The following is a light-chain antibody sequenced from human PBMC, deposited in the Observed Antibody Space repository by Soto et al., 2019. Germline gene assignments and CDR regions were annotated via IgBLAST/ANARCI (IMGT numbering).Light chain of an antibody. CDR1: SSNIGSGYD. CDR3: QSFDSSLSGYV. V-gene: IGLV1-40*01. J-gene: IGLJ1*01. CDR2: ANS. Sequence: QSALTQPPSVSGAPGQRVTISCTGSSSNIGSGYDVHWYQQLPGTVPKLLMYANSNRPSGVPDRFSGSKSGTSASLAITGLQAEDEADYYCQSFDSSLSGYVFGTGTKLTVL.